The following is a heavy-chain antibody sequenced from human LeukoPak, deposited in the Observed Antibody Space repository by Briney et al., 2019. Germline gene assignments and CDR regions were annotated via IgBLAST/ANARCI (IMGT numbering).Heavy chain of an antibody. J-gene: IGHJ4*02. V-gene: IGHV1-8*01. CDR2: MSPNSGDT. CDR3: ARGPPNWGYDY. CDR1: GYTFTSYD. D-gene: IGHD7-27*01. Sequence: AASVTVSCKASGYTFTSYDFNWVRQATGQRPEWMGWMSPNSGDTGYAQKFQDRVTMTRDTSISTAYMELSSLRSDDTAVYYCARGPPNWGYDYWGPGTLVTASS.